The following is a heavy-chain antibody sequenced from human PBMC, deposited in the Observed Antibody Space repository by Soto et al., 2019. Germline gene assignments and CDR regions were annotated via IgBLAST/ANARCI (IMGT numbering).Heavy chain of an antibody. CDR1: GASISGFY. V-gene: IGHV4-4*07. CDR3: VRDGTKTLRDWFDP. D-gene: IGHD1-1*01. CDR2: IYATGTT. Sequence: QVQLQESGPGLVKPSETLSLTCTVSGASISGFYWSWIRKSAGKGLEWIGRIYATGTTDYNPSLKSRVMMSVDTSKKQFSLKLRSVTAADTAVYYCVRDGTKTLRDWFDPWG. J-gene: IGHJ5*02.